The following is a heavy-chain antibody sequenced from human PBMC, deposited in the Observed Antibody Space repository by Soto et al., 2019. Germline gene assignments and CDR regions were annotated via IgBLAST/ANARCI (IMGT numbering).Heavy chain of an antibody. Sequence: EVQLVESGGGLVQPGGSLRLSCAASGFTFSSYWMHWVRQAPGKGLVWVSRINSEGRSTSYADSVKGRFTISRDNAKNMLYLQMNSLSAEDTAVYYCARIYYYYYMGVWGKGTTVTVSS. J-gene: IGHJ6*03. CDR1: GFTFSSYW. CDR2: INSEGRST. V-gene: IGHV3-74*01. CDR3: ARIYYYYYMGV.